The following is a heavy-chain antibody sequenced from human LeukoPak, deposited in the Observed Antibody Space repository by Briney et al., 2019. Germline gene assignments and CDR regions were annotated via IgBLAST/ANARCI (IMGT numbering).Heavy chain of an antibody. CDR1: GFTFDDYA. J-gene: IGHJ6*02. Sequence: PGRSLRLSCAASGFTFDDYAMRWVRQAPGKGLEWVSGISWNSGSIGYADSVKGRFTISRDNAKNSLYLQMNSLRAEDTALYYRAKGKAAGTAYYYYYGMDVWGQGTTVTVSS. CDR3: AKGKAAGTAYYYYYGMDV. CDR2: ISWNSGSI. V-gene: IGHV3-9*01. D-gene: IGHD6-13*01.